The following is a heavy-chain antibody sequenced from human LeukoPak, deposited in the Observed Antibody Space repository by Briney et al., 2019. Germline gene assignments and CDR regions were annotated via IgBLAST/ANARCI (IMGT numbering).Heavy chain of an antibody. J-gene: IGHJ4*02. CDR1: GGSFSGYY. CDR3: ARRRRQWLDY. V-gene: IGHV4-34*01. D-gene: IGHD6-19*01. CDR2: INHSGST. Sequence: SETLSLTCAVYGGSFSGYYWSWIRQPPGKGLEWIGEINHSGSTNYNPSLKSRVTISVDTSKNQFSLKLSSVTAADTAVYYCARRRRQWLDYWGQGTLVTVSS.